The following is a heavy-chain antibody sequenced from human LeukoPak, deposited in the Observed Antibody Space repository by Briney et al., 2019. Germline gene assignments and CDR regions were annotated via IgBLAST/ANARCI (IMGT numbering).Heavy chain of an antibody. CDR3: ARRDYVWGSYRPFDY. CDR1: GGSFSGYY. Sequence: PSETLSLTCAVYGGSFSGYYWSWIRQPPGKGLEWIGEINHSGSTNHNPSLKSRVTISVDTSKNQFSLKLSSVTAADTAVYYCARRDYVWGSYRPFDYWGQGTLVTVSS. J-gene: IGHJ4*02. CDR2: INHSGST. D-gene: IGHD3-16*02. V-gene: IGHV4-34*01.